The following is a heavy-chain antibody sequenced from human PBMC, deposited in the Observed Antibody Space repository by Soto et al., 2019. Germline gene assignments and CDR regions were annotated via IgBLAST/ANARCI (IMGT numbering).Heavy chain of an antibody. Sequence: SETLSLTCTVSGGSIYRSGYYWGWIRQPPGRGLEWIGNIDYNGVTYSNPSLKSRVTISRDTSKNQFSLKLTSVTAADTALYYCGKVLVGATGHTDSDSRGPGTLVTVSS. CDR3: GKVLVGATGHTDSDS. CDR2: IDYNGVT. D-gene: IGHD2-15*01. CDR1: GGSIYRSGYY. J-gene: IGHJ4*02. V-gene: IGHV4-39*01.